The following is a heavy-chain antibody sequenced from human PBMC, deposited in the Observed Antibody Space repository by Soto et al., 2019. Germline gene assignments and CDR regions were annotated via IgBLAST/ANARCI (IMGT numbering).Heavy chain of an antibody. V-gene: IGHV3-11*01. CDR2: ISSSGNTI. CDR3: ARGGSESSAYFPWFDP. CDR1: GFSFSDYY. Sequence: QVQLVESGGALVKPGGSLRLSCGASGFSFSDYYMSWIRQAPGKGLEWISYISSSGNTIYYADSVKGRFTISRDNANNSLYLQMNSLTDEDTAVYYCARGGSESSAYFPWFDPWCQGTLVTVSS. J-gene: IGHJ5*02. D-gene: IGHD3-22*01.